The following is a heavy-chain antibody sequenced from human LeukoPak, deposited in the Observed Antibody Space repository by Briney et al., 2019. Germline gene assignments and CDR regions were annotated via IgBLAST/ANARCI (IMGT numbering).Heavy chain of an antibody. D-gene: IGHD3-9*01. CDR1: GFTFSSYA. V-gene: IGHV3-30-3*01. Sequence: GRSLRLSCAASGFTFSSYAMPWVRQAPGKGQEWVAVISYDGSNKYYADSVKGRFTISRDNSKNTLYLQMNSLRAEDTAVYYCARDQEPIRTYFDYWGQGTLVTVSS. CDR3: ARDQEPIRTYFDY. CDR2: ISYDGSNK. J-gene: IGHJ4*02.